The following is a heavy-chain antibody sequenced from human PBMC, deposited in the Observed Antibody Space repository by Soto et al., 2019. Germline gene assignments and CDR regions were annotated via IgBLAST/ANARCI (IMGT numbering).Heavy chain of an antibody. J-gene: IGHJ3*02. CDR1: GGPLSSFY. CDR3: AVTRGGAHPHDI. V-gene: IGHV4-59*07. CDR2: IYYTGST. Sequence: SDTLSLTSNSSGGPLSSFYYSWIRQAPGKGLEWIGYIYYTGSTNYNPSLKSRVTMSVDTSKNQFSLKLTSVTAADTAVYFCAVTRGGAHPHDIWGQGTMVTVSS. D-gene: IGHD2-21*02.